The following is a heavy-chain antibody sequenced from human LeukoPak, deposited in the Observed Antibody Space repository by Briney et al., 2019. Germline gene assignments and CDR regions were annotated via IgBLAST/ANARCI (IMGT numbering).Heavy chain of an antibody. Sequence: SETLSLTCAVSGGSISSGGYSWSWIRQPPGKGLEWIGYIYHSGSTYYNPSLKSRATISVDRSKNQFSLKLSSVTAADTAVYYCARVNGGIYYYYGMDVWAKGPRSPSP. D-gene: IGHD2-8*01. J-gene: IGHJ6*02. V-gene: IGHV4-30-2*01. CDR1: GGSISSGGYS. CDR3: ARVNGGIYYYYGMDV. CDR2: IYHSGST.